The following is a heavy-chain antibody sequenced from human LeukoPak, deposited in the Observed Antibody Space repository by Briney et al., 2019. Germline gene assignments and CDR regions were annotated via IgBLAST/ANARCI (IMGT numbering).Heavy chain of an antibody. D-gene: IGHD2-15*01. CDR2: IIPIFGTA. Sequence: ASVKVSCKASGYTFTSYYMHWVRQAPGQGLEWMGGIIPIFGTANYAQKFQGRVTITADESTSTAYMELSSLRFEDTAVYYCAIWRIGPSGVWFDPWGQGTLVTVFS. V-gene: IGHV1-69*13. CDR1: GYTFTSYY. J-gene: IGHJ5*02. CDR3: AIWRIGPSGVWFDP.